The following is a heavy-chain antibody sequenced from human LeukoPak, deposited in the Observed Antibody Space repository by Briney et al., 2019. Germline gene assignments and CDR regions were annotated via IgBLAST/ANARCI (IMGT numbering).Heavy chain of an antibody. V-gene: IGHV3-21*01. D-gene: IGHD2-2*01. J-gene: IGHJ4*02. CDR3: ARDVVVPAATFDY. CDR2: ISSSSSYI. Sequence: GGSLRLSCAASGFTFSSYSMNWIRQAPGKGLEWVSSISSSSSYIYYADSVKGRFTISRDNAKNSLYLQMNSLRAEDTAVYYCARDVVVPAATFDYWGQGTLVTVSS. CDR1: GFTFSSYS.